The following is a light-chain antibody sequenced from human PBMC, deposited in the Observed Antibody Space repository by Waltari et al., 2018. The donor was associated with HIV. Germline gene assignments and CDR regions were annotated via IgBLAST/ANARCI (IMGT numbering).Light chain of an antibody. V-gene: IGLV1-51*01. CDR3: ATWDSGLSAVV. J-gene: IGLJ2*01. CDR2: DNN. CDR1: SSNIGKNH. Sequence: QSVLTQPPSVSAAPGQRVTISCSGRSSNIGKNHVSWYHQVPGTAPKLLIYDNNERPSGIPDRFAASKSGTSATLGIAGLQSGDEADYYCATWDSGLSAVVFGGGTTLTVL.